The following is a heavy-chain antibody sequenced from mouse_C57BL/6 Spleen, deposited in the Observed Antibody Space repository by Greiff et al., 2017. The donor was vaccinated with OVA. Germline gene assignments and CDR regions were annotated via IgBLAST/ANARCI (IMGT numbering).Heavy chain of an antibody. J-gene: IGHJ2*01. V-gene: IGHV1-63*01. CDR2: IYPGGGYT. CDR1: GYTFTNYW. CDR3: ARSKGAFVY. Sequence: QVQLKQSGAELVRPGPSVKMSCKASGYTFTNYWIGWAKQRPGHGLEWIGDIYPGGGYTNYNEKFKGKATLTADKSSSTAYMQIRSLTSEYSAIYYCARSKGAFVYWGQGTTLTVAS.